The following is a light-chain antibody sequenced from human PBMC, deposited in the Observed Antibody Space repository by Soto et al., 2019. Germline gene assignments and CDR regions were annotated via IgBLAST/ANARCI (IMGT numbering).Light chain of an antibody. CDR2: AAS. J-gene: IGKJ4*01. CDR1: QSINNY. Sequence: DIQMTQSPSSLSASVGDRVTITCRASQSINNYLNWYQQKSGRAPKLLLYAASNLQSGVPLRFAGSGSGTDFPLTIGSLQPEDAASYFCQQSFTTPEVTFGGGTKVQIK. CDR3: QQSFTTPEVT. V-gene: IGKV1-39*01.